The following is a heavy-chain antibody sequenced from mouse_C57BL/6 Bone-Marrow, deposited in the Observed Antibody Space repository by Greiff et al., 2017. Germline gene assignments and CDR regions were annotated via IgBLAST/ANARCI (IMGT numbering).Heavy chain of an antibody. Sequence: VQLQQSGAELVRPGASVKLSCTASGFNFTDDYMHWVKQRPEQGLEWIGWIDPENGDTEDASKFQGKATITEDTSSNTAYMQLSSLTSEDTAVYYCTSRGSWGQGTTLTVSS. J-gene: IGHJ2*01. CDR1: GFNFTDDY. CDR3: TSRGS. V-gene: IGHV14-4*01. CDR2: IDPENGDT.